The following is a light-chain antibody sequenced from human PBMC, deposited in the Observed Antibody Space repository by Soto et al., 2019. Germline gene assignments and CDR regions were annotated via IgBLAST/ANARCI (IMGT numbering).Light chain of an antibody. CDR2: AAS. CDR1: QSVSNNY. CDR3: HQYGSAPRT. V-gene: IGKV3-20*01. Sequence: EIVFAHSSGTRSFAPVERATLSCRASQSVSNNYLAWYQQKPGQAPRLLIYAASSRATGIPDRVSGSGSGTDFTLTISRLEPEDFAVYFCHQYGSAPRTFGQGTKVDIK. J-gene: IGKJ1*01.